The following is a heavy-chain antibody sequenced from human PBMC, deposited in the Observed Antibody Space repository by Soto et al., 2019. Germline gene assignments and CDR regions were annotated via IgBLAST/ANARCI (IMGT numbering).Heavy chain of an antibody. J-gene: IGHJ4*02. V-gene: IGHV3-66*01. CDR1: GFTVSSNY. CDR3: ARVGDYIWGSYHRNYYFDY. D-gene: IGHD3-16*02. CDR2: IYSGGST. Sequence: GGSLRLSCAASGFTVSSNYMSWVRQAPGKGLEWVSVIYSGGSTYYADSVKGRFTISRDNSKNTLYLQMNSLRAEDTAVYYCARVGDYIWGSYHRNYYFDYWGQGTLVTVSS.